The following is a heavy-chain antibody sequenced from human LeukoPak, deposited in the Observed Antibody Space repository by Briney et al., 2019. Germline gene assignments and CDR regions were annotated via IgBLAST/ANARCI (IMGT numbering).Heavy chain of an antibody. Sequence: SETLSLTCTVSIISYYWSWIRHPAGKGLEWIGRISTTGSTNYNPSLKSRVTMSVDTSENKFSLKLSSVTAADTAVYYCARLYGDYGYYFDYWGQGTLVTVSS. J-gene: IGHJ4*02. CDR1: IISYY. CDR2: ISTTGST. CDR3: ARLYGDYGYYFDY. V-gene: IGHV4-4*07. D-gene: IGHD4-17*01.